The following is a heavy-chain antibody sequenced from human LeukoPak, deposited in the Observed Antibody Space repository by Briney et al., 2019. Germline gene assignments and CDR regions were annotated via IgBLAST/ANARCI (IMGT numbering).Heavy chain of an antibody. CDR3: ARDSRKYNWNFDY. V-gene: IGHV1-2*02. J-gene: IGHJ4*02. CDR1: GYTFTGYY. CDR2: INPNSGGT. Sequence: ASVKVSCKASGYTFTGYYMHWVRQAPGQGLEWMGWINPNSGGTNYAQRFQGRVTMTRDTSISTAYMELSRLRSDDTAVYYCARDSRKYNWNFDYWGQGTLVTVSS. D-gene: IGHD1-20*01.